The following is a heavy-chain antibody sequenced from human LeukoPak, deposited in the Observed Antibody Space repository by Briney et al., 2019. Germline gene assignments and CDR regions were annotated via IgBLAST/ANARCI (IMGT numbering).Heavy chain of an antibody. CDR1: GGSISSYY. J-gene: IGHJ4*02. CDR2: IYYSGST. Sequence: KSSETLSLTCTVSGGSISSYYWSWIRQPPGKGLEWIGYIYYSGSTNYNPSLKSRVTISVDTSKNQFSLKLSSVTAADTAVYYCAREFRGYFDYWGQGTLVTVSS. D-gene: IGHD3-10*01. CDR3: AREFRGYFDY. V-gene: IGHV4-59*01.